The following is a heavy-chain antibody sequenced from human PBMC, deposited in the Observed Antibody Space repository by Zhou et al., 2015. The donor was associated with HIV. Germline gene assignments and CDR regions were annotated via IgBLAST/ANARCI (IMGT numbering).Heavy chain of an antibody. CDR2: IIPIFGTA. CDR1: GGTFSSYA. Sequence: QVQLVQSGAEVKKPGSSVKVSCKASGGTFSSYAISWVRQAPGQGLEWMGGIIPIFGTANYAQKFQGRVTITADESTSTAYMELSSLRSEDTAVYYCARDLYGDIVVVPAARTRTWFDPLGPGNPGHRLL. CDR3: ARDLYGDIVVVPAARTRTWFDP. J-gene: IGHJ5*02. D-gene: IGHD2-2*01. V-gene: IGHV1-69*01.